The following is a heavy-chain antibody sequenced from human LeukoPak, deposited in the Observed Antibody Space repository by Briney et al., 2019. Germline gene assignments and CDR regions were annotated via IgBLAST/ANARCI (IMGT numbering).Heavy chain of an antibody. Sequence: PSETLSLTCTVSGGSISSYYWSWIRQPPGKGLEWIGYIYYSGSTNYNPSLKSRVTISVDTSKNQFSLKLSSVTAADTAVYYCARAIHDYGDYYSMDVWGQGTTVTVSS. CDR2: IYYSGST. V-gene: IGHV4-59*08. CDR3: ARAIHDYGDYYSMDV. CDR1: GGSISSYY. J-gene: IGHJ6*02. D-gene: IGHD4-17*01.